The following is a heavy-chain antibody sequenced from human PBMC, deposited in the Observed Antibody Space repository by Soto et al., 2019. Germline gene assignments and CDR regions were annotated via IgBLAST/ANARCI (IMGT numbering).Heavy chain of an antibody. CDR1: GYTFTGYY. Sequence: GASVKVSCKASGYTFTGYYMHWVRQAPGQGLEWMGWINPNSGGTNYAQKFQGWATMTRDTSISTAYMELSRLRSDDTAVYYCARDRGYSYGSYYYYYGMDVWGQGTTVTVSS. D-gene: IGHD5-18*01. V-gene: IGHV1-2*04. CDR2: INPNSGGT. J-gene: IGHJ6*02. CDR3: ARDRGYSYGSYYYYYGMDV.